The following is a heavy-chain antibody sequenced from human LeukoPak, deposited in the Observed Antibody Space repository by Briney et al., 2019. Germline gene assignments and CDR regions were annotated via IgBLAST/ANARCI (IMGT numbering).Heavy chain of an antibody. J-gene: IGHJ4*02. Sequence: GGSLRLSCAASGFIVSSNYMSWVRQAPGKGLEWVSVIYSGGNTYYADSVKGRFTISRDNSKNTVYLQMNSLRVEDTAVYYCARETYCRNGVCQDINRYFDYWGQGTLVTVSS. CDR1: GFIVSSNY. V-gene: IGHV3-66*01. D-gene: IGHD2-8*01. CDR2: IYSGGNT. CDR3: ARETYCRNGVCQDINRYFDY.